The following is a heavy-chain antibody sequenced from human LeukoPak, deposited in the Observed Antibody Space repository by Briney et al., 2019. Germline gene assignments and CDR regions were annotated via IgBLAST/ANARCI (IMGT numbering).Heavy chain of an antibody. CDR1: GGSISSYC. D-gene: IGHD4-17*01. Sequence: SETLSLTCTVSGGSISSYCWSWIRQPPGKGLEWIGYIYYSGSTNYNPSLKSRVTLSVDTSKNQFSLKLRSVTAADTAVYYCARDPTTVTKGFDIWGQGTMVTVSS. CDR2: IYYSGST. CDR3: ARDPTTVTKGFDI. J-gene: IGHJ3*02. V-gene: IGHV4-59*01.